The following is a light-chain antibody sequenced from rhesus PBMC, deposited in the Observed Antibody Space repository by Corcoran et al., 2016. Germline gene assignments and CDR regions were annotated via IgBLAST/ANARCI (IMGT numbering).Light chain of an antibody. CDR2: RAS. J-gene: IGKJ3*01. V-gene: IGKV1-69*01. Sequence: DIQMTQSPSSLSASVGDRVTITCRASQGISNWLAWYLQKPGKAPKLLIYRASNLETGVPSRFSGIGSGTDFTLTIYSLQPEDIATYYCQQHDNSPFTFGPGTKLDIK. CDR3: QQHDNSPFT. CDR1: QGISNW.